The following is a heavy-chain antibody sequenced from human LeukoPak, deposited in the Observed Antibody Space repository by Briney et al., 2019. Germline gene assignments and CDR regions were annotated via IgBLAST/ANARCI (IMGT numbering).Heavy chain of an antibody. D-gene: IGHD3-22*01. CDR2: ISTSSSYI. J-gene: IGHJ4*02. CDR3: AKDRYDSSEGWIDY. CDR1: GFTFSTYS. Sequence: GGSLRLSCAASGFTFSTYSMNWVRQAPGKGLEWVSFISTSSSYIYYADSVKGRFTISRDNSKNTLYLQMNSLRAEDTAVYYCAKDRYDSSEGWIDYWGQGTLVTVSS. V-gene: IGHV3-21*01.